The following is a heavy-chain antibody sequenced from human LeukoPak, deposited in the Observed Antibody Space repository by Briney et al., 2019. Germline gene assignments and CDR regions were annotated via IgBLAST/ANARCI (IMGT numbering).Heavy chain of an antibody. CDR3: ARLSNFWSGYYIDYYYGMDV. J-gene: IGHJ6*02. CDR1: GVSISSYY. V-gene: IGHV4-59*08. D-gene: IGHD3-3*01. CDR2: IYYSGST. Sequence: SETLSLACTVSGVSISSYYRSWVRQPPGKGLEWVGYIYYSGSTNYNPALKSRVTISVDPSKNEFSLKLSSVTAADTAVHYCARLSNFWSGYYIDYYYGMDVWGQGTTVTVS.